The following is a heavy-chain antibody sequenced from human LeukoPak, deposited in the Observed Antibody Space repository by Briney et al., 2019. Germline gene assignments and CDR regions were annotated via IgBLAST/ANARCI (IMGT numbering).Heavy chain of an antibody. V-gene: IGHV3-30-3*01. CDR1: GFTFSSYA. CDR2: ISYDGSNK. Sequence: PGGSLRLSCAASGFTFSSYAMHWVRQAPGKGLEWVAVISYDGSNKYYADSVKGRFTISRDNSKNTLYLQMNSLRAEDTAVYYCVREGEQPIFWSGYFDWGQGTLVTVSS. J-gene: IGHJ4*02. D-gene: IGHD3-3*01. CDR3: VREGEQPIFWSGYFD.